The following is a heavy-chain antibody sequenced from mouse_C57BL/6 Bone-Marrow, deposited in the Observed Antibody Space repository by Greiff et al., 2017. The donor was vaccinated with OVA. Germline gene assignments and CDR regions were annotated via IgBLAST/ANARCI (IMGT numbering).Heavy chain of an antibody. D-gene: IGHD1-1*01. CDR3: ARLYYGSSFPLAY. CDR1: GYTFTSYW. Sequence: QVQLQQPGAELVKPGASVKLSCKASGYTFTSYWMHWVKQRPGQGLEWIGMIHPNSGSTNYNEKFKSKATLTVDKSSSTAYMQLSSLTSEDSAVYYCARLYYGSSFPLAYWGQGTLVTVSA. CDR2: IHPNSGST. V-gene: IGHV1-64*01. J-gene: IGHJ3*01.